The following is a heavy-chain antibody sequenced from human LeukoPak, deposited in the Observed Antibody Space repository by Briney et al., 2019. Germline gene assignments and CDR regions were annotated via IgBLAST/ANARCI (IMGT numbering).Heavy chain of an antibody. Sequence: GESLKISCKGSGYSFTSYWIGWVRQMPGKGLEWMGIIYPGDSDTRYSPSFQGQVTISADKSISTAYLQWSSLKASDTAMYYCARHDTVNYYGSGSNNWFDPWGQGTLVTVSS. CDR1: GYSFTSYW. D-gene: IGHD3-10*01. J-gene: IGHJ5*02. CDR2: IYPGDSDT. V-gene: IGHV5-51*01. CDR3: ARHDTVNYYGSGSNNWFDP.